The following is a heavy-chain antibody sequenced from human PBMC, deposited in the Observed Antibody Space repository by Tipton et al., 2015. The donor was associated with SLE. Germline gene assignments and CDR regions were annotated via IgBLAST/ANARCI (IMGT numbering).Heavy chain of an antibody. CDR1: GYSISSGSY. Sequence: TLSLTCAVSGYSISSGSYWGWIRQPPGKGLEWIGSIYHSGSTYYNPSLKSRVTISVDTSKNQFSLKLSSVTAADTAVYYCARNTTVTTPGYYYYGMDVWGQGTTVTASS. CDR3: ARNTTVTTPGYYYYGMDV. V-gene: IGHV4-38-2*01. D-gene: IGHD4-17*01. CDR2: IYHSGST. J-gene: IGHJ6*02.